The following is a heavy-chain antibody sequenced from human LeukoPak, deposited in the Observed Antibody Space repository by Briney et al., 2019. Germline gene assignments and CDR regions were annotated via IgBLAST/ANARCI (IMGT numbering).Heavy chain of an antibody. CDR3: ARGDSRPDY. CDR1: GGSISSGGYS. D-gene: IGHD5-18*01. Sequence: SETLSLTCAVSGGSISSGGYSWSWIRQPPGKGLEWIGYIYHSQSTNYNPSLKSRVTISEDRSKNQFSLKLSSVTAADTAVYYCARGDSRPDYWGQGILVTVSS. V-gene: IGHV4-30-2*01. CDR2: IYHSQST. J-gene: IGHJ4*02.